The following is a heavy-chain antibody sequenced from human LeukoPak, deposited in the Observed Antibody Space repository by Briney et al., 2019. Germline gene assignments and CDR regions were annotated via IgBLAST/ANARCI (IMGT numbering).Heavy chain of an antibody. CDR3: ARDGDTAMVTDY. J-gene: IGHJ4*02. CDR1: GFTFSFYS. V-gene: IGHV3-21*01. D-gene: IGHD5-18*01. Sequence: GGSLRLSCVAYGFTFSFYSMNWVRQAPWKGLEWVSSISRSSSYIHYADSVRGRFTISRDNAKNSLYLQMNSLRAEDTAVYYCARDGDTAMVTDYWGQGTLVTVSS. CDR2: ISRSSSYI.